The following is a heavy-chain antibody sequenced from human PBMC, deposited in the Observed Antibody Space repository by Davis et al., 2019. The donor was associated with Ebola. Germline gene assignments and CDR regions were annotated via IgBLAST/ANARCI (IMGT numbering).Heavy chain of an antibody. V-gene: IGHV3-43D*04. CDR3: AKGSNYVLFLFDY. CDR2: ISWDGGST. Sequence: PGGSLRLSCTASGFTFDDYAMHWVRQAPGKGLEWVSLISWDGGSTYYADSVKGRFTISRDNSKNSLYLQMNSLRAEDTALYYCAKGSNYVLFLFDYWGQGTLVTVSS. CDR1: GFTFDDYA. D-gene: IGHD2/OR15-2a*01. J-gene: IGHJ4*02.